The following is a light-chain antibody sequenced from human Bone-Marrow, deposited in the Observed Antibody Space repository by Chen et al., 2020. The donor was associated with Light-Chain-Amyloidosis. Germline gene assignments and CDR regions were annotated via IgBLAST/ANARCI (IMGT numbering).Light chain of an antibody. CDR2: DAS. CDR1: QSIATY. CDR3: QQRSSWPT. V-gene: IGKV3-11*01. Sequence: EIVLTQSPASLSLAPGERATLSCRASQSIATYLVWFQQRPGQPPRVLMYDASTRATGIPARFSGSGSGTDFTLTVSSLEPEDFADYYCQQRSSWPTFGQGTRVE. J-gene: IGKJ1*01.